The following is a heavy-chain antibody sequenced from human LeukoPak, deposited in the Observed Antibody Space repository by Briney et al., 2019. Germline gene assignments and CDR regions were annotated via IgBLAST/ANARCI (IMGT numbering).Heavy chain of an antibody. CDR1: GFTFSSYA. Sequence: GGSLRLSCTASGFTFSSYAMNWVRQAPGKGLVWVSRINSDGSSTTYADSVKGRFTISRDNAKNTLYLQMNSLRAEDTAVYYCARDRVRGVIFYYGMDVWGQGATVTVSS. D-gene: IGHD3-10*01. CDR3: ARDRVRGVIFYYGMDV. V-gene: IGHV3-74*01. CDR2: INSDGSST. J-gene: IGHJ6*02.